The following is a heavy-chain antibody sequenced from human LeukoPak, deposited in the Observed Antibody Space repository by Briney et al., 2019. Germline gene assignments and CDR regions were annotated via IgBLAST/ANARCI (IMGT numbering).Heavy chain of an antibody. J-gene: IGHJ5*02. CDR1: GYTFTAYC. CDR3: PREYGSGSYNWFDP. D-gene: IGHD3-10*01. Sequence: ASVKVSCKASGYTFTAYCVYWVRQAPGQGLEWMGWINPNSGGTNYAQKFQGRVTMTRDTSISTAYMELSRLRSDDTAVYYCPREYGSGSYNWFDPWGQGTLVTVSS. V-gene: IGHV1-2*02. CDR2: INPNSGGT.